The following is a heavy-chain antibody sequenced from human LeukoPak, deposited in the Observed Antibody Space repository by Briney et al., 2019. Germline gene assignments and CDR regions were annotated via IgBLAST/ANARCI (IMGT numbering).Heavy chain of an antibody. CDR2: ISSSSSYI. Sequence: GGSLRLSCAASGFTFSSYSMNWVRQAPGKGLEWVSSISSSSSYIYYADSVKGRFTISRDNAKNSLYLQMNSLRAEDTAVYYCARVSPYDSSGYYPGVGFDPWGQGTLVTVPS. D-gene: IGHD3-22*01. CDR3: ARVSPYDSSGYYPGVGFDP. CDR1: GFTFSSYS. J-gene: IGHJ5*02. V-gene: IGHV3-21*01.